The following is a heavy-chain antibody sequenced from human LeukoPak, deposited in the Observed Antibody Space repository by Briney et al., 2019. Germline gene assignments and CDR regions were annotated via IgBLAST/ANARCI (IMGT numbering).Heavy chain of an antibody. CDR2: ISYDGSNE. V-gene: IGHV3-30*18. CDR1: GFTFSNYG. D-gene: IGHD2-8*01. CDR3: AKNGGEVGDFDY. Sequence: GGSLRLSCAASGFTFSNYGMHWVRQAPGKGLEWVALISYDGSNEYYGDSAKGRFTISRDNSKNTLYLQMNSLRAEDTAVYYRAKNGGEVGDFDYWGQGTLVTVSS. J-gene: IGHJ4*02.